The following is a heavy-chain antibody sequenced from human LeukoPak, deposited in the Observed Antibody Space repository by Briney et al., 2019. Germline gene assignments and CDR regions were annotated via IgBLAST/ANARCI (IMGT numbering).Heavy chain of an antibody. D-gene: IGHD1-26*01. V-gene: IGHV1-24*01. J-gene: IGHJ3*02. CDR1: GYTLTELS. Sequence: ASVKVSCKVSGYTLTELSMHWVRQAPGKGLEWMGGFDPEDGETIYAQKFQGRVTMTEDTSTDTAYMELSSLRSEDTAVYYCAICLKVGARIDALDIWGQGTMVTVSS. CDR2: FDPEDGET. CDR3: AICLKVGARIDALDI.